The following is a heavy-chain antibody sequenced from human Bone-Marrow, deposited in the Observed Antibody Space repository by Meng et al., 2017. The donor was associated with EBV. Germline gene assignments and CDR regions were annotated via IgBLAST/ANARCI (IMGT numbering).Heavy chain of an antibody. J-gene: IGHJ4*02. V-gene: IGHV3-23*01. CDR2: ISGSGGNT. D-gene: IGHD3-10*01. Sequence: EMQLLESGGVFVQPGGSLRLACAASGFTFSTYAMSWVRQAPGKGLEWVSGISGSGGNTYYAESVKGRFTISRDNSKNALYLQMNSLRAEDTAVYYCARSRYGSGRTGYYFDYWGQGTLVTVSS. CDR3: ARSRYGSGRTGYYFDY. CDR1: GFTFSTYA.